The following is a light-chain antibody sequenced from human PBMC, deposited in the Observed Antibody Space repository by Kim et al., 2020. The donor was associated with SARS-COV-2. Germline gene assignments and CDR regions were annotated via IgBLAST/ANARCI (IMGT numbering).Light chain of an antibody. CDR3: SSFTASTTLV. CDR1: SSDVGNYNY. CDR2: DVH. Sequence: GQSITISCTGTSSDVGNYNYVSWYQQHPGKAPKLMISDVHNRPSGVSNRFSGSKSGNTASLTISGLQAEDEADYYCSSFTASTTLVFGGGTQLTVL. V-gene: IGLV2-14*03. J-gene: IGLJ2*01.